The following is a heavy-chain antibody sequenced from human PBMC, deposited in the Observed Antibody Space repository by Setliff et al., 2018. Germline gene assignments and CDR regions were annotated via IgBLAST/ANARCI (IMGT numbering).Heavy chain of an antibody. CDR2: INHSGST. CDR1: GASFSDYY. V-gene: IGHV4-34*01. D-gene: IGHD3-16*01. CDR3: ARSMIQRNYYCGLDV. J-gene: IGHJ6*02. Sequence: SETLSLTCTVYGASFSDYYWGWIRQPPGKGLEWIAEINHSGSTNYNPSLKSRVTISVDTSKNQFSLKLSSVTAADTAVYYCARSMIQRNYYCGLDVWGQGTTVTVS.